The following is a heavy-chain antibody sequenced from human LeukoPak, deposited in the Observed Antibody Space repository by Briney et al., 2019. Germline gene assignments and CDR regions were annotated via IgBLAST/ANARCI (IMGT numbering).Heavy chain of an antibody. J-gene: IGHJ4*02. CDR2: IRYDGSHK. CDR1: GFSFSDYG. CDR3: VKVPYFDSSGYHGY. Sequence: GGSLRLSCAASGFSFSDYGMHWVRQAPGKGLERVAFIRYDGSHKDYADSVKGRFTISRDNSKNTLYLQMNRLRAEDTAIYYCVKVPYFDSSGYHGYWRQGTLVTVSS. D-gene: IGHD3-22*01. V-gene: IGHV3-30*02.